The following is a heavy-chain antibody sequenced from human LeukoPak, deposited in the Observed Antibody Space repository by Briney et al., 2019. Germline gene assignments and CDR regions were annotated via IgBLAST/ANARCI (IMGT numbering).Heavy chain of an antibody. V-gene: IGHV1-2*02. CDR1: GYAFIDYY. CDR3: ARRPPYYGAGTSNWFDP. J-gene: IGHJ5*02. CDR2: IYPSPCDT. Sequence: ASVKVSCQASGYAFIDYYMHWVRQAPGRELDWMGWIYPSPCDTKPAQHFQGRITMNRDTSNNPVYMGLSRLTSDDTAIYYCARRPPYYGAGTSNWFDPWGQGTLVIVSS. D-gene: IGHD3-10*01.